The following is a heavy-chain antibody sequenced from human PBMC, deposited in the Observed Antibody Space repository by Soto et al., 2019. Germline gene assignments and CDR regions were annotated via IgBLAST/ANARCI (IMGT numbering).Heavy chain of an antibody. V-gene: IGHV5-10-1*01. CDR2: IDPSDSYT. CDR3: AGPYCTGGSCYPRGALSACDI. J-gene: IGHJ3*02. Sequence: PGEALKMSCKGSVESCTSIWISSVRYMPKKEQESMGRIDPSDSYTNYSPSFQGHVTISADKSISTAYLQWSSLKASDTAMYYCAGPYCTGGSCYPRGALSACDIWGQGTMVT. CDR1: VESCTSIW. D-gene: IGHD2-15*01.